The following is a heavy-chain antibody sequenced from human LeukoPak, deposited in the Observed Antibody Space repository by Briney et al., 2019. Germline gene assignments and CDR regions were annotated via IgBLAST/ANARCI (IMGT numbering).Heavy chain of an antibody. J-gene: IGHJ4*01. CDR1: GYTFTSYG. V-gene: IGHV1-18*01. CDR3: ARNSVAATLDG. CDR2: ISAYNGNT. D-gene: IGHD2-15*01. Sequence: ASVNVSYKASGYTFTSYGISWVRQAPGQGLEWMGWISAYNGNTNYAQKLQGRVTMTTDTCTSTAYMELRSLRSDGTAVYYCARNSVAATLDGGGQGTLVTVSS.